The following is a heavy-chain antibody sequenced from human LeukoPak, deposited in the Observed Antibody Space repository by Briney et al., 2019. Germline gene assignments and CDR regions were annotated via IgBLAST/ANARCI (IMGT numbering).Heavy chain of an antibody. J-gene: IGHJ3*02. Sequence: GASVKVSCKASGGTFSSYAISWVRQAPGQGLEWMGGIIPIFGTANYAQKFQGRVTITADESTSTAYMELSSLRSEDTAVYYCARAAPADAFDIWAKGQWSPSLQ. CDR1: GGTFSSYA. V-gene: IGHV1-69*13. CDR3: ARAAPADAFDI. CDR2: IIPIFGTA.